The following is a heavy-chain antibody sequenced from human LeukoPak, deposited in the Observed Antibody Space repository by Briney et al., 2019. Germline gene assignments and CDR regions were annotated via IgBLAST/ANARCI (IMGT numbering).Heavy chain of an antibody. CDR2: ISSSSSYI. Sequence: GKSLRLSCAASGFTFSSYSMNWVRQAPGKGLEWVSSISSSSSYIYYADSVKGRFTISRDNAKNSLYLQMNSLRAEDTAVYYCAHGLGYCSSTSCYVYWGQGTLVTVSS. J-gene: IGHJ4*02. CDR1: GFTFSSYS. CDR3: AHGLGYCSSTSCYVY. V-gene: IGHV3-21*01. D-gene: IGHD2-2*01.